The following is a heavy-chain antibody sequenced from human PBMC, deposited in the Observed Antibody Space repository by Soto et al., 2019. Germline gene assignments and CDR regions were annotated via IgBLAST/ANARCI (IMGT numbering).Heavy chain of an antibody. V-gene: IGHV3-33*01. J-gene: IGHJ4*02. D-gene: IGHD3-10*01. CDR2: IWYDGSNK. CDR1: GFTFSSYG. Sequence: QVQLVESGGGVVQPGRSLRLSCAASGFTFSSYGMHWVRQAPGKGLEWVAVIWYDGSNKYYADSVKGRFTISRDNSKNTLNLLMNSLRAEDTAVYYCARGSYDSGSFVYWGQGTLVSVSS. CDR3: ARGSYDSGSFVY.